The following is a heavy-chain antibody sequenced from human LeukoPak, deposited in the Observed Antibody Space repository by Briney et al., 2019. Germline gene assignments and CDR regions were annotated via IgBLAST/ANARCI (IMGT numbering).Heavy chain of an antibody. D-gene: IGHD5-18*01. Sequence: PGGSLRLSCAASGFTFSDYYMSWIRQAPGKGLEWVSYISSSGSTIYYADSVKGRFTISRDNSKNTLYLQMNSLRAEDTAVYYCAKDQDLYSPRYFDYWGQGTLVTVSS. J-gene: IGHJ4*02. CDR3: AKDQDLYSPRYFDY. CDR2: ISSSGSTI. V-gene: IGHV3-11*01. CDR1: GFTFSDYY.